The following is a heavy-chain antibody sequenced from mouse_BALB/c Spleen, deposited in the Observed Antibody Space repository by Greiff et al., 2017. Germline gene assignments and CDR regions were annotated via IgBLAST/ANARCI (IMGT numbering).Heavy chain of an antibody. V-gene: IGHV1-69*02. CDR1: GYTFTSYW. Sequence: VQLQQPGAELVRPGASVKLSCKASGYTFTSYWLNWVKQRPGQGLEWIGNIYPSDSYTNYNQKFKDKATLTVDKSSSTAYMQLSSPTSEDSAVYYCTRREAYGNEAFAYWGQGTLVTVSA. D-gene: IGHD2-1*01. CDR2: IYPSDSYT. J-gene: IGHJ3*01. CDR3: TRREAYGNEAFAY.